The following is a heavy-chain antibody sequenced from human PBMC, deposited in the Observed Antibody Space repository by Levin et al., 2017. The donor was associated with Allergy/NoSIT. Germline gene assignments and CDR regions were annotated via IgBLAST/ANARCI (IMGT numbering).Heavy chain of an antibody. J-gene: IGHJ4*02. CDR1: GFTFSSYA. Sequence: GESLKISCAASGFTFSSYAMSWVRQAPGKGLEWVSVISGSGAGTHYADSVKGRFTISRDNSKNTLYLQMNSLRAEDTALYYCAKLPVVGGTSWYYFDSWGQGTLVTVSS. V-gene: IGHV3-23*01. D-gene: IGHD3-10*01. CDR3: AKLPVVGGTSWYYFDS. CDR2: ISGSGAGT.